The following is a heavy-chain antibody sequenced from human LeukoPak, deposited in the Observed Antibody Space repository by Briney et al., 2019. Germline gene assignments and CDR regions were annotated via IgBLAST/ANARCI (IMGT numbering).Heavy chain of an antibody. CDR1: GGSISNYY. J-gene: IGHJ4*02. V-gene: IGHV4-59*01. CDR2: IYDSGST. Sequence: SETLSLTCTVSGGSISNYYWNWIRQPPGRGLEWIGCIYDSGSTKYNPSLESRVSISVDTSKNQFSLNLSSVTAADTAVYYCARGPDSRKTGFWGQGTLVTVSS. CDR3: ARGPDSRKTGF. D-gene: IGHD1-1*01.